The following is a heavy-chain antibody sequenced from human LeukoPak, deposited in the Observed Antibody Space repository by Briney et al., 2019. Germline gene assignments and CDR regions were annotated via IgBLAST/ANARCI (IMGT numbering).Heavy chain of an antibody. D-gene: IGHD6-19*01. Sequence: SETLSLTCAFSGGSFSGYSWSWTRQTPGQGLEWLGESNHRGSTNYNPSLKSRVTISVDASKSQFSLKLSSVTAADTAVYYCARVSRWFLAVAGYADYWGQGTQVTVSS. J-gene: IGHJ4*02. V-gene: IGHV4-34*01. CDR1: GGSFSGYS. CDR3: ARVSRWFLAVAGYADY. CDR2: SNHRGST.